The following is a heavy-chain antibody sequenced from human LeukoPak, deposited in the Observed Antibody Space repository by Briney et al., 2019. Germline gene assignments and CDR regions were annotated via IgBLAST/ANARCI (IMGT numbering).Heavy chain of an antibody. Sequence: ASVKVSCKTFNYTFTAYGINWVRQAPGQGLEWMGWIRSDNGKTNYAQKLQGRVILTTDTTTSTAYMELRSPRSDDTAIYYCARDYSSGWYSVDYWGQGTLITVSS. CDR2: IRSDNGKT. D-gene: IGHD6-19*01. CDR1: NYTFTAYG. V-gene: IGHV1-18*01. CDR3: ARDYSSGWYSVDY. J-gene: IGHJ4*02.